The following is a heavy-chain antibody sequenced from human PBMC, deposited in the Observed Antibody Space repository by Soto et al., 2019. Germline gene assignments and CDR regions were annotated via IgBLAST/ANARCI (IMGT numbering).Heavy chain of an antibody. D-gene: IGHD6-13*01. Sequence: SETLSLTCTVSGGSISSYYWSWIRQPPGKGLEWIGYIYYSGSTNYNPSLKSRVTISVDTSKNQFSLKLSSVTAADTAVYYCARDLSSSWNDNWLDPWGKGTPVTVPS. V-gene: IGHV4-59*01. CDR1: GGSISSYY. CDR2: IYYSGST. J-gene: IGHJ5*02. CDR3: ARDLSSSWNDNWLDP.